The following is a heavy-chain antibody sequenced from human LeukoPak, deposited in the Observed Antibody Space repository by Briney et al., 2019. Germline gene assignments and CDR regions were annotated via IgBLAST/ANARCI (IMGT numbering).Heavy chain of an antibody. CDR2: IRSKIFGGTT. CDR3: SRVDCSSASCSTMGAYYFDS. V-gene: IGHV3-49*03. D-gene: IGHD2-2*01. J-gene: IGHJ4*02. CDR1: GFTFTDYA. Sequence: GGSLRLSCTASGFTFTDYAMTWIRQAPGKGLEWIGFIRSKIFGGTTEYAASVKGRFTIPRDDSRTIAYLQMNSLKTDDTAVYFCSRVDCSSASCSTMGAYYFDSWGQGTLVTVSS.